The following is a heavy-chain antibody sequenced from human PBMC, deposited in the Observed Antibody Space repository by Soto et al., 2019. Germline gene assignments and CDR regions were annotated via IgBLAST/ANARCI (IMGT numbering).Heavy chain of an antibody. V-gene: IGHV4-59*01. CDR3: ARAAPPYYCGGDCLAFDY. D-gene: IGHD2-21*02. J-gene: IGHJ4*02. Sequence: SETLSLTCTVSGGSIRSYYWSWIRQPPGKGLEWIGYIWHSGSTSYNPSLKSRVAMSADPSKNQFSLELSSVTAADTAVYYCARAAPPYYCGGDCLAFDYWGQGTLVTVSS. CDR1: GGSIRSYY. CDR2: IWHSGST.